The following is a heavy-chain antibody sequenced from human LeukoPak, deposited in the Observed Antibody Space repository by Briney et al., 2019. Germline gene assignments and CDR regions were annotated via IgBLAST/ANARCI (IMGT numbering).Heavy chain of an antibody. CDR2: IWYDGSNK. CDR1: GFTFSSYG. Sequence: GRSLRLSCAASGFTFSSYGMHWVRQAPGKGLEWVAVIWYDGSNKYYADSVKGRFTISRDNSKNTLYPQMNSLRAEDTAVYYCARDGSDYYDSSGYYPHFDYWGQGTLVTVSS. J-gene: IGHJ4*02. V-gene: IGHV3-33*01. CDR3: ARDGSDYYDSSGYYPHFDY. D-gene: IGHD3-22*01.